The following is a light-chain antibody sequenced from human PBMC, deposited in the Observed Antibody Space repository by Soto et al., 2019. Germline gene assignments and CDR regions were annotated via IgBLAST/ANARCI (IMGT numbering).Light chain of an antibody. CDR3: SSYTSSSTLLYV. Sequence: QSALTQPASVSGSPGQSITISCTGTSSDVGGYNYVSWYQQHPGKAPKLLIYDVSNRHSGVSNRFSGSKSVNTASLTISGRQAEDEADYYCSSYTSSSTLLYVFGTGTKVTVL. CDR2: DVS. CDR1: SSDVGGYNY. V-gene: IGLV2-14*01. J-gene: IGLJ1*01.